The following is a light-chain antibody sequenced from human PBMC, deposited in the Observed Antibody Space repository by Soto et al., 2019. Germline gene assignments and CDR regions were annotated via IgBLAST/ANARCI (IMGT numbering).Light chain of an antibody. CDR1: ESISVW. CDR2: KAS. Sequence: DIQMTQSPSTLSASVGDRVTITCRASESISVWLAWYQQKPRKAPKLLIYKASNLDSGVPSRFSGSGSGTEFPLTISRLQADDFATYYCQQYSSYRTFGQGTKVEIK. J-gene: IGKJ1*01. V-gene: IGKV1-5*03. CDR3: QQYSSYRT.